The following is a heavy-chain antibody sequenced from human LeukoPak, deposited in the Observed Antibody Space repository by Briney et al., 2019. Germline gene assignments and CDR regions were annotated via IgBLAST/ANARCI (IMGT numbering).Heavy chain of an antibody. V-gene: IGHV4-34*01. CDR1: GGSFSGYY. J-gene: IGHJ5*02. CDR3: ARGGIAAANWFDP. Sequence: SETLSLTCAVYGGSFSGYYWSWIRQPPGKGLEWIGEVNHSGSTNYNPSLKSRVTISVDTSKNQFSLKLSSVTAADTAVYYCARGGIAAANWFDPWGQGTLVTVSS. D-gene: IGHD6-13*01. CDR2: VNHSGST.